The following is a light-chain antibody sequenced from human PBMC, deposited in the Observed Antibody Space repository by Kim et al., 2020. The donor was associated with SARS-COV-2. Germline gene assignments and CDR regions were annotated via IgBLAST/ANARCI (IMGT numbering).Light chain of an antibody. Sequence: ASVGDRVTITCRTSQGISTYLAWYQQRPGKVPTLLIYEASTLQSGVPSRFSGSGSGTDFTLTISSLQPEDVATYYCQKYDSAPRMFGPGTKVDIK. J-gene: IGKJ3*01. CDR1: QGISTY. V-gene: IGKV1-27*01. CDR2: EAS. CDR3: QKYDSAPRM.